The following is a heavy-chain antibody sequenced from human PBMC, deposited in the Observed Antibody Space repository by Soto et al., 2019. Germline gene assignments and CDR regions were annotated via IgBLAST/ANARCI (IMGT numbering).Heavy chain of an antibody. V-gene: IGHV1-18*01. D-gene: IGHD2-2*01. CDR3: ARDYRDIVVVPAAKSYYYYGMDV. Sequence: ASVKVSCKASGYTFTSYGIHWVRQAPGQGLEWMGWISAYNGNTNYAQKLQGRVTMTTDTSTSTAYMELRSLRSDDTAVYYCARDYRDIVVVPAAKSYYYYGMDVWGQGTTVTVSS. J-gene: IGHJ6*02. CDR1: GYTFTSYG. CDR2: ISAYNGNT.